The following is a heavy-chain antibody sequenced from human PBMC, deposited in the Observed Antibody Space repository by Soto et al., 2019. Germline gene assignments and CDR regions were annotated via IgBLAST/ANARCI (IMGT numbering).Heavy chain of an antibody. D-gene: IGHD3-3*01. J-gene: IGHJ4*02. V-gene: IGHV1-18*01. Sequence: ASVKVSCKASGYTFTSYGISWVRQAPGQGLEWMGWISAYNGNTNYAQKLQGRVTMTTDTSTSTAYMELRSLRSDDTAVYYCARDSGFWEWLFEGNRNDYWGQGTLVTVS. CDR2: ISAYNGNT. CDR3: ARDSGFWEWLFEGNRNDY. CDR1: GYTFTSYG.